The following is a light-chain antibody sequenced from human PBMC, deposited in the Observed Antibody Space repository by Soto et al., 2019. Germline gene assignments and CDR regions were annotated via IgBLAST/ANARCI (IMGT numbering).Light chain of an antibody. CDR3: QVWDSSSDHYV. CDR1: NIGSKS. V-gene: IGLV3-21*02. Sequence: SYELTQPPSVSVAPGQTARITCGGSNIGSKSVHWYLQKPGQAPVLVVYDDYDRPSGIPERISGSNSGNTATLTISRVEAGDEADYYCQVWDSSSDHYVFGNGTKVTVL. CDR2: DDY. J-gene: IGLJ1*01.